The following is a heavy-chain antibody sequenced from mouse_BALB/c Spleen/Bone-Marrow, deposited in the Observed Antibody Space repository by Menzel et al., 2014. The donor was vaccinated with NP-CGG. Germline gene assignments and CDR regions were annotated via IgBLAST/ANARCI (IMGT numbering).Heavy chain of an antibody. V-gene: IGHV4-1*02. CDR1: GFDFSRYW. J-gene: IGHJ2*01. Sequence: EVKLVESGGGLVQLGGSLKLSCAASGFDFSRYWMSWVRQAPGKGLEWIGEINPDSRTINYSPSLKDKFIISRDNAKNTLYLRLNKVRSEDTALYYCARPDYYGYLNYWGQGTTLTVSS. CDR2: INPDSRTI. D-gene: IGHD1-1*01. CDR3: ARPDYYGYLNY.